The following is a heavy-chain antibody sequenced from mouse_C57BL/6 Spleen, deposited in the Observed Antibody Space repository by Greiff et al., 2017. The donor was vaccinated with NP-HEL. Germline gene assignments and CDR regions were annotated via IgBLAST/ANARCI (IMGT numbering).Heavy chain of an antibody. D-gene: IGHD1-1*01. J-gene: IGHJ1*03. CDR3: ARGITTVVAGNFDV. V-gene: IGHV1-81*01. CDR1: GYTFTSYG. Sequence: QVQLQQSGAELARPVASVKLSCKASGYTFTSYGISWVKQRTGQGLEWIGEIYPRSGNTYYNEKFKGKATLTADKSSSTAYMELRSLTSEDSAVYFCARGITTVVAGNFDVWGTGTTVTVSS. CDR2: IYPRSGNT.